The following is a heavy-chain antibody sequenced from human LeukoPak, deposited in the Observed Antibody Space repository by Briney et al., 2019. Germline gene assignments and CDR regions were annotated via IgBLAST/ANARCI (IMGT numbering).Heavy chain of an antibody. V-gene: IGHV3-7*01. CDR3: ARDHARDGYNF. CDR1: GFTFSSYW. D-gene: IGHD5-24*01. Sequence: QTGGSLRLSCAASGFTFSSYWMNWVRRAPGKGLEWVANIEQDGSEKYYVDSVKGRFTISRDNAQNSLYLQMNSLRAEDTAVYYCARDHARDGYNFWGQGTLVTVSS. J-gene: IGHJ4*02. CDR2: IEQDGSEK.